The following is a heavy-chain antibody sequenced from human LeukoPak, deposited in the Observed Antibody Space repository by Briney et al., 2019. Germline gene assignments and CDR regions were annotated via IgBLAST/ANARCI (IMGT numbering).Heavy chain of an antibody. V-gene: IGHV4-34*01. D-gene: IGHD4-17*01. CDR1: GGSLSGFY. CDR3: ARGPKYGDIDY. J-gene: IGHJ4*02. Sequence: PSETLSLTCAVSGGSLSGFYWSWIRQPPGKGLEWIAEINHSGNSNYNPALKSRVTMSVDTANNQISLNLDSVTAADTAVYYCARGPKYGDIDYWGQGTLVTVSS. CDR2: INHSGNS.